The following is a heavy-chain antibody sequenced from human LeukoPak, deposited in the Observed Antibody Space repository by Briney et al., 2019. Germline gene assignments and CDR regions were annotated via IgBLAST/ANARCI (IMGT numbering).Heavy chain of an antibody. V-gene: IGHV4-59*01. CDR1: SGSISPNY. Sequence: SETLSLTCTVSSGSISPNYWTWIRQPPGKGLEWIGYIYYSGSTNYNPSLKSRVTISLDTSRNHFYLRLSSVTAADTAVYYCARLLDYDSSGYPDTFDIWGQGTMVTVSS. CDR3: ARLLDYDSSGYPDTFDI. CDR2: IYYSGST. D-gene: IGHD3-22*01. J-gene: IGHJ3*02.